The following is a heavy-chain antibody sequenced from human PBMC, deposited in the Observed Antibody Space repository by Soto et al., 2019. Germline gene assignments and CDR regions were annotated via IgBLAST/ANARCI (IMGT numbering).Heavy chain of an antibody. D-gene: IGHD6-19*01. CDR1: GGSISSGGYY. V-gene: IGHV4-31*03. J-gene: IGHJ4*02. Sequence: QVQLQESGPGLVKPSQTLSLTCTVSGGSISSGGYYWSWIRQHPGKGLEWIGYLYYSGSTDYNPSLKSRVTISVDTSKNQFSLKLSSVTAADTAVYYCARAPLIAVAGTPPYYFDYWGQGTLVTVSS. CDR3: ARAPLIAVAGTPPYYFDY. CDR2: LYYSGST.